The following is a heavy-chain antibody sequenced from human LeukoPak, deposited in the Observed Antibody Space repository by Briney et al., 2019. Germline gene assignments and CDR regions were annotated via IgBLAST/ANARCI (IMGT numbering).Heavy chain of an antibody. Sequence: PSETLSLTCTVSGGSISSYYWSWIRQPPGKGLEWIGYIYYSGSTNYNPSLKSRVTISVDTSKNQFSPKLSSVTAADTAVYYCARGCMVRGVTYYYYYGMDVWGQGTTVTVSS. CDR1: GGSISSYY. CDR2: IYYSGST. D-gene: IGHD3-10*01. J-gene: IGHJ6*02. V-gene: IGHV4-59*01. CDR3: ARGCMVRGVTYYYYYGMDV.